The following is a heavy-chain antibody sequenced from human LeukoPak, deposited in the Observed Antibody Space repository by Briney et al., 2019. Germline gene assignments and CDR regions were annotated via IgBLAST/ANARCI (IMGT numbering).Heavy chain of an antibody. Sequence: TSSSYYWGWVRQAPGKGLEWVSSISSSSSYIYYADSVKGRFTISRDNAKNSLYLQMNSLRAEDTAVYYCARDPYYDSSGYKRFDYWGQGTLVTVSS. CDR3: ARDPYYDSSGYKRFDY. CDR2: ISSSSSYI. V-gene: IGHV3-21*01. J-gene: IGHJ4*02. CDR1: TSSSYY. D-gene: IGHD3-22*01.